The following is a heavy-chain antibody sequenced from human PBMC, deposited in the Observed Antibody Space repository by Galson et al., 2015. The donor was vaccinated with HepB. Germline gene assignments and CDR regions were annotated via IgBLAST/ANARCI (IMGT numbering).Heavy chain of an antibody. CDR1: GGSISSGGYH. V-gene: IGHV4-31*03. J-gene: IGHJ4*02. Sequence: TLSLTCTVSGGSISSGGYHWSWIRQHPGEGLEWIGYIYYSGSTYYNPSLKSRVTISVDTSKNQFSLKLSSVTAADTAVYYCARTSDYYDSSGYFDWGQGTLVTVSS. D-gene: IGHD3-22*01. CDR2: IYYSGST. CDR3: ARTSDYYDSSGYFD.